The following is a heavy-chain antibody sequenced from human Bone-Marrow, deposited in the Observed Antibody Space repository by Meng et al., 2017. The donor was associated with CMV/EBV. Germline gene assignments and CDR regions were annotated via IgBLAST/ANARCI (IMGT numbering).Heavy chain of an antibody. CDR2: IGTAGDT. V-gene: IGHV3-13*01. CDR3: VLVATSTFDY. D-gene: IGHD5-12*01. J-gene: IGHJ4*02. Sequence: GESLKISCAASGFTFSSYDMHWVRQATGKGLEWVSAIGTAGDTYYPGSVKGRFTISRENAKNSLYLQMNSLRAGDTAVYYCVLVATSTFDYWGQGALVPVYS. CDR1: GFTFSSYD.